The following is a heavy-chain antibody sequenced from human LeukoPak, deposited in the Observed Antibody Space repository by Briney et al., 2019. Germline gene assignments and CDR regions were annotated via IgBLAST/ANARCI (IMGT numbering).Heavy chain of an antibody. CDR2: INPSGGST. CDR1: GYTFTSYY. D-gene: IGHD5-12*01. J-gene: IGHJ5*02. V-gene: IGHV1-46*01. CDR3: ARDRGDSGYEINWFDP. Sequence: ASVKVSCKASGYTFTSYYMHWVRQAPGQGLEWMGIINPSGGSTSYAQKFQGRVTMTRDTSTSTVYMELSSLRSEDTAVYYCARDRGDSGYEINWFDPWGQGTLVTVSS.